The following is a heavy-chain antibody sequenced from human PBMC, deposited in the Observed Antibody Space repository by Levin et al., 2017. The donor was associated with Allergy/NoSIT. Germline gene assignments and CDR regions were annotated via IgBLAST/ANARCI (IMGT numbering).Heavy chain of an antibody. V-gene: IGHV4-30-4*01. CDR2: IYYSGST. Sequence: PSETLSLTCTVSGGSISSGDYYWSWIRQPPGKGPEWIGYIYYSGSTYYNPSLKSRVTISVDTSKNQFSLKLSSVTAADTAVYYCARVVGITNESWFDPWGQGTLVTVSS. CDR3: ARVVGITNESWFDP. CDR1: GGSISSGDYY. D-gene: IGHD3-10*01. J-gene: IGHJ5*02.